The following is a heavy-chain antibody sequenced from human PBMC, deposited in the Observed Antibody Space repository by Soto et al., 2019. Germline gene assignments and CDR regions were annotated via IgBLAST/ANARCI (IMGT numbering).Heavy chain of an antibody. J-gene: IGHJ4*02. CDR2: ISGSGGST. CDR3: AKVGYRGY. V-gene: IGHV3-23*01. Sequence: PEGSLRLSCAASGFNFDDYAMHWVRQAPGKGLEWVSAISGSGGSTYYADSVKGRFTISRDNSKNTLYLQMNSLRAEDTAVYYCAKVGYRGYWGQGTLVTVSS. CDR1: GFNFDDYA. D-gene: IGHD5-12*01.